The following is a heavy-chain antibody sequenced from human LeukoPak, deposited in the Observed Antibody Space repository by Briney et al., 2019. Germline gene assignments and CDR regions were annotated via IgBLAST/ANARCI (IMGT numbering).Heavy chain of an antibody. CDR3: TKRGSGGSSGRDDY. V-gene: IGHV4-39*01. D-gene: IGHD1-26*01. Sequence: PSETLSLTCTVSGDSISSSGYSWGWIRQPPGVGLEWIGTIYYRGSTYYNPSLKSRVTISVDTSKNQFSLKLSSVTAADTAVYYCTKRGSGGSSGRDDYWGQGILVTVSS. CDR1: GDSISSSGYS. CDR2: IYYRGST. J-gene: IGHJ4*02.